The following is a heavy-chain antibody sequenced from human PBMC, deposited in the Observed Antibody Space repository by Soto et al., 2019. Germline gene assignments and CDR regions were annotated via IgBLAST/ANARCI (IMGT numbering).Heavy chain of an antibody. V-gene: IGHV4-31*03. J-gene: IGHJ4*02. CDR3: ASGGSDYDSRGRPSFYFGY. Sequence: QVQLQESGPGLVKPSQTLSLTCTVSGGSISSGGYYWSWIRQHPGKGLEWIGYIYYTGNNYYNPSLRSRVTISVRTSKNQFSLQLRSVTAADTAVYYCASGGSDYDSRGRPSFYFGYWGQGTLVTVSS. D-gene: IGHD3-22*01. CDR1: GGSISSGGYY. CDR2: IYYTGNN.